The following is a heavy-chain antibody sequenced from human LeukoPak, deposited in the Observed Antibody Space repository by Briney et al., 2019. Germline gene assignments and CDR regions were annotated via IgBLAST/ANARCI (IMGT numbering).Heavy chain of an antibody. J-gene: IGHJ4*02. V-gene: IGHV3-7*03. CDR3: AREAPRYYDSSGYSDY. Sequence: GGSLTLSCAASGFTFSYHWMTWVRQAPGKGLEWVANIKNDGAVKNYVDSVKGRFTISRDNAKNSLYLQMNSLRAEDTAVYYCAREAPRYYDSSGYSDYWGQGTLVTVSS. D-gene: IGHD3-22*01. CDR2: IKNDGAVK. CDR1: GFTFSYHW.